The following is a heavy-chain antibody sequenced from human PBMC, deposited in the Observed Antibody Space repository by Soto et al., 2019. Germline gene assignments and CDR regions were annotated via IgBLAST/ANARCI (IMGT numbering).Heavy chain of an antibody. CDR3: ARMAGPWYFDL. Sequence: ETLSLTCAVHGGSFSGFYWTWIRQPPGKGLEWIGEINHSGSSNYNPPLKSRVTMSLDTSGNQFSLSLNSVTAADTAVYYCARMAGPWYFDLWGRGTLVTVSS. V-gene: IGHV4-34*01. J-gene: IGHJ2*01. CDR1: GGSFSGFY. CDR2: INHSGSS.